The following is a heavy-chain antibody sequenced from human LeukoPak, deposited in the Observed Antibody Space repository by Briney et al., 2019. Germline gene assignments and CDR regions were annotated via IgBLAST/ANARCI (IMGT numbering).Heavy chain of an antibody. CDR2: ISYDGSNK. CDR1: GFTFSSYA. Sequence: GGSLRLSCAASGFTFSSYAMHWVRQAPGKGLEWVAVISYDGSNKYYADSVKGRFTISRDNSKNTLYLQMNSLRAEDTAVYYCARDRSVTNYYYYYGMDVWGQGTTVTVSS. D-gene: IGHD4-17*01. V-gene: IGHV3-30-3*01. CDR3: ARDRSVTNYYYYYGMDV. J-gene: IGHJ6*02.